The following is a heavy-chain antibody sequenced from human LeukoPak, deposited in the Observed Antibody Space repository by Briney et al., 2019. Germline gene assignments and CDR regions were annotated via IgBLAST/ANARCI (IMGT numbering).Heavy chain of an antibody. D-gene: IGHD6-13*01. CDR3: AKDAAGPEY. CDR1: GFTFSNAC. CDR2: ISAGGGST. Sequence: GGSLRLSCAASGFTFSNACMTWVRQAPGKGLFWVSGISAGGGSTYYADSVKGRFTISRDNSRNTLYLQMNSLRAEDTAVYYCAKDAAGPEYWGRGTLVTVSS. J-gene: IGHJ4*02. V-gene: IGHV3-23*01.